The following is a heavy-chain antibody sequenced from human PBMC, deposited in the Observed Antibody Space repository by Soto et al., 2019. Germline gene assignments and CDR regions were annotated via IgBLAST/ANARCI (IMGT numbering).Heavy chain of an antibody. CDR3: ARDRGNYDFWSGDYYYYGMDV. CDR2: IYHSGST. J-gene: IGHJ6*02. Sequence: PSETLSLTCAVSGGSISSSNWWSWVRQPPGKGLEWIGEIYHSGSTNYNPSLKSRVTISVDKSKNQFSLKLSSVTAADTAVYYCARDRGNYDFWSGDYYYYGMDVWGQ. CDR1: GGSISSSNW. D-gene: IGHD3-3*01. V-gene: IGHV4-4*02.